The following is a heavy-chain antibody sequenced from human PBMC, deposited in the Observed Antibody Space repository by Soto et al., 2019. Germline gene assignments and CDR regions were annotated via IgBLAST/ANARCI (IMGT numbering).Heavy chain of an antibody. CDR1: GYRLTNYW. CDR2: IYPGDSDT. CDR3: ARDYCSGTTCDEFDY. V-gene: IGHV5-51*01. D-gene: IGHD2-2*01. J-gene: IGHJ4*02. Sequence: PGESLKISCKGSGYRLTNYWIGWVRQMPGKGLEWMGIIYPGDSDTRYSPSFQGQVTISADKSINTAYLQWSSLKASDTAMYYCARDYCSGTTCDEFDYWGQGTQVTGS.